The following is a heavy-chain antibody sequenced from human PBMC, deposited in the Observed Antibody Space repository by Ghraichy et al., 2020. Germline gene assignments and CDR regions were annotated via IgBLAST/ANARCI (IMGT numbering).Heavy chain of an antibody. CDR3: AKDAGEMATIPYY. J-gene: IGHJ4*02. CDR2: ISYDGSNK. CDR1: GFTFSSYG. Sequence: GGSLRLSCAASGFTFSSYGMHWVRQAPGKGLEWVAVISYDGSNKYYADSVKGRFTISRDNSKNTLYLQMNSLRAEDTAVYYCAKDAGEMATIPYYWGQGTLVTVSS. D-gene: IGHD5-24*01. V-gene: IGHV3-30*18.